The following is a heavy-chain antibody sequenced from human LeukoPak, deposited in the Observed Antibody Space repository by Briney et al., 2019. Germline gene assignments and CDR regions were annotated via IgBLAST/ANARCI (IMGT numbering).Heavy chain of an antibody. CDR3: ASVVVVAAADYYYFDY. Sequence: SVKVSLKASGGTFTNYAISWVRQAPGQGLEWMGGIIPIFGTANYAQKFQGRVTITADESTSTAYMELSSLRSEDTAVYYCASVVVVAAADYYYFDYWGQGTLVTVSS. J-gene: IGHJ4*02. CDR2: IIPIFGTA. CDR1: GGTFTNYA. D-gene: IGHD2-15*01. V-gene: IGHV1-69*13.